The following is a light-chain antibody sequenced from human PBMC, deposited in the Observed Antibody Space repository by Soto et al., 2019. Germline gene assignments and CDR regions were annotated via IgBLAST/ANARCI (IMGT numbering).Light chain of an antibody. CDR2: DAS. Sequence: DIPMTQSPSSLSASVGDRVTITCQASQDISNYLNWYQQKPGKAPKLLIYDASNLETGVPSRFSGSRPGTDFTFTISSLQPEDIATYYCQQYDNLPLTFGPGTKVDIK. V-gene: IGKV1-33*01. CDR3: QQYDNLPLT. J-gene: IGKJ3*01. CDR1: QDISNY.